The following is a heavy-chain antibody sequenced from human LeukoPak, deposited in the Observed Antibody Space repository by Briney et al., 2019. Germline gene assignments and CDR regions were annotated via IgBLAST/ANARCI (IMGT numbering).Heavy chain of an antibody. D-gene: IGHD3-22*01. CDR2: INHSGST. Sequence: ETLSLTCTVSGGSISSSSYYWGWIRQPPGKGLEWIGEINHSGSTNYNPSLKSRVTISVDTSKNQFSLKLSSVTAADTAVYYCARARYYYDSSGYRYWGQGTLVTVSS. J-gene: IGHJ4*02. CDR3: ARARYYYDSSGYRY. V-gene: IGHV4-39*07. CDR1: GGSISSSSYY.